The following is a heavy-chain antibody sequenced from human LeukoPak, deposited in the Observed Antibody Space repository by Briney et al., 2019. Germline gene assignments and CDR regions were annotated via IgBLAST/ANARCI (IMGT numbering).Heavy chain of an antibody. CDR2: ITNGRNT. J-gene: IGHJ4*02. V-gene: IGHV4-4*02. CDR1: GFSIDITNY. Sequence: PSGTLSLTCGASGFSIDITNYWCVGRQAPGKGLGWSCDITNGRNTNYNPSLRSRVTMSLDRANNQLSLRLTCVTAADTAVYYYSSEDRPYCRWAYWGQGVLVTVSS. D-gene: IGHD3-22*01. CDR3: SSEDRPYCRWAY.